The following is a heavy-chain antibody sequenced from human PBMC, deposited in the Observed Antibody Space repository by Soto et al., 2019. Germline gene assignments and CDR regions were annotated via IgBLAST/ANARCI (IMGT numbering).Heavy chain of an antibody. CDR2: IIPIFGTA. V-gene: IGHV1-69*12. J-gene: IGHJ6*02. CDR3: ARGGIVGATGYYYGMDL. Sequence: QVQLVQSGAEVKKPGSSVKVSCKASGGTFSSYAISWVRQAPGQGLEWMGGIIPIFGTANYAQKFQGRVTITADESTSTAYMELSSLRSEDTAVYYCARGGIVGATGYYYGMDLWGQGTTVTVSS. CDR1: GGTFSSYA. D-gene: IGHD1-26*01.